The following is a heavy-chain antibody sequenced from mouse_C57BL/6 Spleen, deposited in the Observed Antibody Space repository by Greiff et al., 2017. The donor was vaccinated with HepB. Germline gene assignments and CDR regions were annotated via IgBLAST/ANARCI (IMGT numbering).Heavy chain of an antibody. CDR2: ISSGGSYT. J-gene: IGHJ2*01. Sequence: DVMLVESGGDLVKPGGSLKLSCAASGFTFSSYGLSWVRQTPDKRLEWVATISSGGSYTYYPDSVKGRFTISRDNAKNTLYLQMSSLKSEDTAMYCCARGGYYVPCDDWGQGTTLTVSS. D-gene: IGHD2-3*01. V-gene: IGHV5-6*02. CDR1: GFTFSSYG. CDR3: ARGGYYVPCDD.